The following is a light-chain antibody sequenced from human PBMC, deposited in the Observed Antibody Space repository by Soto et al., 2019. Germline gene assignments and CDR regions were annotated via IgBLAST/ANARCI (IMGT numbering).Light chain of an antibody. V-gene: IGLV2-11*01. CDR2: SVT. J-gene: IGLJ1*01. CDR3: CSYAGSSTNYV. Sequence: QSALTQPRSVSGSPGQSVTISCSGTNSDVGGYNSVAWYQQKPGDAPKLVLYSVTRRPSGVPDRFSGSKSGNMASLIIPGLQAEDEADYYCCSYAGSSTNYVFGTGTKVTVL. CDR1: NSDVGGYNS.